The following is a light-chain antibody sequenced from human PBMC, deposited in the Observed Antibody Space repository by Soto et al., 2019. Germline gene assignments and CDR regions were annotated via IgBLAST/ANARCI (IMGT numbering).Light chain of an antibody. CDR3: QQYNNWPL. Sequence: EIVMTQSPATLSVSPGERATLSCRASQSVSSNLAWYHQKPGQAPRLLIYGASTRATGIPARFSGSGSGTEFTLTISSLQSEDFAVYYCQQYNNWPLFGPGTKVDIK. CDR2: GAS. CDR1: QSVSSN. V-gene: IGKV3-15*01. J-gene: IGKJ3*01.